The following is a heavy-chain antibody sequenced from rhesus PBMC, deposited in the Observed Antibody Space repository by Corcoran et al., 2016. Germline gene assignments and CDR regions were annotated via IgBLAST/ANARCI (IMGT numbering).Heavy chain of an antibody. Sequence: QVQLQESGPGLVKPSETLSLTCAVYGGSISDYYYWSWIRQPPGTGLGWIGQIYGGRRSTYQHPSLKSRVTVSKYTSKTQCSLKRSSVTAADTAVYYCARGGYEYSNSEYFDYWGQGVLVTVSS. CDR2: IYGGRRST. CDR1: GGSISDYYY. J-gene: IGHJ4*01. V-gene: IGHV4-143*01. D-gene: IGHD4-23*01. CDR3: ARGGYEYSNSEYFDY.